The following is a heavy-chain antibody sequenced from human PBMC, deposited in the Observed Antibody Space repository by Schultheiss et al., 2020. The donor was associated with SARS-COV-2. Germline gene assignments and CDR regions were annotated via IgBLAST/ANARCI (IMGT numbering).Heavy chain of an antibody. V-gene: IGHV4-38-2*01. CDR3: ARAEIVATISWFDP. Sequence: SETLSLTCAVSGYSISSGYYWGWIRQPPGKGLEWIGSIYHSGSTYYNPSLKSRVTISVDTSKNQFSLKLSSVTAADTAVYYCARAEIVATISWFDPWGQGTLVTVSS. D-gene: IGHD5-12*01. CDR2: IYHSGST. CDR1: GYSISSGYY. J-gene: IGHJ5*02.